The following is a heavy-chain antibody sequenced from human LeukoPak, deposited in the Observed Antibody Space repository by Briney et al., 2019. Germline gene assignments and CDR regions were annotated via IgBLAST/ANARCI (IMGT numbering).Heavy chain of an antibody. J-gene: IGHJ5*02. CDR2: ISAYNGNT. CDR1: GYTFTSYG. Sequence: GASVKVSCKASGYTFTSYGISWVRQAPGQGLEWMGWISAYNGNTNYAQKLQGRVTMTTDTSTSTAYMELRSLRSDDTAVYYCARSSGGYSYGYEGWFDPWGQGTLVTVSS. CDR3: ARSSGGYSYGYEGWFDP. V-gene: IGHV1-18*01. D-gene: IGHD5-18*01.